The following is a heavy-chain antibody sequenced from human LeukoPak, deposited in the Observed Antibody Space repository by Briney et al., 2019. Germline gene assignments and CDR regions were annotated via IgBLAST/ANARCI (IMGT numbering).Heavy chain of an antibody. Sequence: PGGSLRLSCAASGFTFGSYSMNWVRQAPGKGLEWVSSISSSSSYIYYADSVKGRFTISRDNAKNSLYLQMNSLRAEDTAVYYCARDVEDIVVVPAAIRVYYYYYMDVWGKGTTVTVSS. CDR1: GFTFGSYS. V-gene: IGHV3-21*01. CDR2: ISSSSSYI. CDR3: ARDVEDIVVVPAAIRVYYYYYMDV. J-gene: IGHJ6*03. D-gene: IGHD2-2*02.